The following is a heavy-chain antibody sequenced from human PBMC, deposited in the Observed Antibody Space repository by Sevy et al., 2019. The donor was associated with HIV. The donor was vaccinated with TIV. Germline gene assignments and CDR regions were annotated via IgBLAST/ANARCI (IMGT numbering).Heavy chain of an antibody. J-gene: IGHJ5*02. V-gene: IGHV1-8*01. CDR3: ARGPFKDFWSGYNWFDP. CDR2: MNPNSGNT. Sequence: ASVKVSCKASGYTFTSYDINWVRQATGQGLEWTGWMNPNSGNTGYAQKFQGRVTMTRNTSISTAYMELSSLRSEDTAVSYCARGPFKDFWSGYNWFDPWGQGTLVTVSS. D-gene: IGHD3-3*01. CDR1: GYTFTSYD.